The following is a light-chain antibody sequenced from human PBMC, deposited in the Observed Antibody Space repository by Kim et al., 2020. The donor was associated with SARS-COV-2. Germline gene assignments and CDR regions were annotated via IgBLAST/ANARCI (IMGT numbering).Light chain of an antibody. V-gene: IGLV3-19*01. CDR2: N. Sequence: SSELTQDPAVSVALGQTVRITCQGDSLRDYYASWYQQKPGQAPVLLIKNNRPSGIPDRFSSSSSGNTASLTITGAQAEDEADYYCNSRDSSGDRPLFGGGTQLTVL. J-gene: IGLJ2*01. CDR3: NSRDSSGDRPL. CDR1: SLRDYY.